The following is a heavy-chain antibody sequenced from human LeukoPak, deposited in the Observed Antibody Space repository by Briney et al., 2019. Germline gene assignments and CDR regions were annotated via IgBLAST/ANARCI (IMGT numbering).Heavy chain of an antibody. Sequence: KPSETLSLTCAVYGGSFSSYYWNWIRQPPGKGLEWIGEIYHTGSTDYNPSLKSRVTISVDTSKNQFSLKLSSVTAADTAVYYCARGCSSTSCWDWFRFDPWGQGTLVTVSS. D-gene: IGHD2-2*01. J-gene: IGHJ5*02. V-gene: IGHV4-34*01. CDR2: IYHTGST. CDR1: GGSFSSYY. CDR3: ARGCSSTSCWDWFRFDP.